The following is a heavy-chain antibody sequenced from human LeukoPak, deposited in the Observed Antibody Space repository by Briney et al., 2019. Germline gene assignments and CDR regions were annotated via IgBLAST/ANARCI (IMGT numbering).Heavy chain of an antibody. V-gene: IGHV4-59*01. Sequence: SETLSLTCTVSGGSISSYYWSWIRQPPGKGLEWIGYIYYSGSTNYNPSLKSRVTISVDTSKNQFSLKLSSVTAADTAVYYCARANYYDSSGYYVPFDYWGQGTLVTVSS. J-gene: IGHJ4*02. CDR1: GGSISSYY. CDR3: ARANYYDSSGYYVPFDY. CDR2: IYYSGST. D-gene: IGHD3-22*01.